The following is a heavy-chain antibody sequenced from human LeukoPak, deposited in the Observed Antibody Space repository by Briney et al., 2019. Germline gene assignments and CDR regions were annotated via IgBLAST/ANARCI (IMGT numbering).Heavy chain of an antibody. CDR2: INPNSGGT. Sequence: GASVKVSCKASGYTFTYYYMHWVRQAPGQGLEWMGWINPNSGGTNYEQKFQDRGTMTRDTSISKAYMELRRRRFDDRAVYYCARSPDILTGENFDYWGQAPLVTVSS. J-gene: IGHJ4*02. CDR1: GYTFTYYY. CDR3: ARSPDILTGENFDY. V-gene: IGHV1-2*02. D-gene: IGHD3-9*01.